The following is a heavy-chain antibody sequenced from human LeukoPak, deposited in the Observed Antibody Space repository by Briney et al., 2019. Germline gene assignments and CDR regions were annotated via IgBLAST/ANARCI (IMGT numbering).Heavy chain of an antibody. CDR3: AREAANYYDILTGSKGAFDI. CDR2: ISAYNGNT. D-gene: IGHD3-9*01. CDR1: GYTFTSYG. Sequence: GASVKVSCKASGYTFTSYGISWVRQAPGQGLEWMGWISAYNGNTNYAQKLQGRVTMTTDTSTSTAYIELRSLRSDDTAVYYCAREAANYYDILTGSKGAFDIWGQGTMVTVSS. V-gene: IGHV1-18*01. J-gene: IGHJ3*02.